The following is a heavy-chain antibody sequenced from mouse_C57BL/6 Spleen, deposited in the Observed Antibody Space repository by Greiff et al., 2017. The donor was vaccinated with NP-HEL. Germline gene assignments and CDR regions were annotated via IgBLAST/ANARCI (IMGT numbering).Heavy chain of an antibody. Sequence: EVHLVESGGDLVKPGGSLKLSCAASGFTFSSYGMSWVRQTPDKRLEWVATISSGGSYTYYPDSVKGRFTISSDNAKNTLYLQMSSLKSEDTAMYYCARVPWDYWGQGTSVTVSS. D-gene: IGHD5-1*01. J-gene: IGHJ4*01. CDR2: ISSGGSYT. CDR3: ARVPWDY. CDR1: GFTFSSYG. V-gene: IGHV5-6*01.